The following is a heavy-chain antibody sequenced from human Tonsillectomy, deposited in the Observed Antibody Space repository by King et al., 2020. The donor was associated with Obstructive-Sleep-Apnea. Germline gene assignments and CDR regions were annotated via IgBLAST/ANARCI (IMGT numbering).Heavy chain of an antibody. CDR3: ARNGYYCLDS. CDR2: IYETGST. V-gene: IGHV4-4*02. J-gene: IGHJ4*02. D-gene: IGHD1-26*01. Sequence: VPLQESGPGLVEPSGTLSLTCTVSGGSITSADWWSWVRQPPGKGLEWIGEIYETGSTNYNSSLKNRVTILLDKSKLQFSLKLTSVTAADTAVYFCARNGYYCLDSWGQGTLVTVSS. CDR1: GGSITSADW.